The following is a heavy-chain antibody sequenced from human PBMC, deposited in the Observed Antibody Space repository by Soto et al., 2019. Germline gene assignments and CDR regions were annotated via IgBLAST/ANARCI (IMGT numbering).Heavy chain of an antibody. Sequence: ASVKVSCKASGYTFTSYGISWVRQAPGQGLEWMGWISAYNGNTNYAQKLQGRVTMTTDTSTSTAYMELRSLRSDDTAVYYCARVELYYYDSSGYFSYWGQGTLVTGSS. CDR3: ARVELYYYDSSGYFSY. D-gene: IGHD3-22*01. CDR1: GYTFTSYG. J-gene: IGHJ4*02. CDR2: ISAYNGNT. V-gene: IGHV1-18*01.